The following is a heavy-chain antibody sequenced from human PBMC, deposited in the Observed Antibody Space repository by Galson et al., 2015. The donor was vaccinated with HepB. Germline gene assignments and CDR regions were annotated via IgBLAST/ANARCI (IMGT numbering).Heavy chain of an antibody. Sequence: SLRLSCAASGFTFSSYGMHWVRQAPGKGLEWVAVISYDGSNKYYADSVKGRFTISRDNSKNTLYLQMNSLRAEDTAVYYCAKDQRFGESQLDYWGQGTLVTVSS. D-gene: IGHD3-10*01. J-gene: IGHJ4*02. CDR1: GFTFSSYG. V-gene: IGHV3-30*18. CDR3: AKDQRFGESQLDY. CDR2: ISYDGSNK.